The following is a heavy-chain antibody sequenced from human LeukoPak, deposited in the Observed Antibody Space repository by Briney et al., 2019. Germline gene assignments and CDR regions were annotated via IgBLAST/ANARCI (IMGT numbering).Heavy chain of an antibody. CDR1: GFTFSSYE. V-gene: IGHV3-48*03. J-gene: IGHJ4*02. Sequence: PGGSLRLSRAASGFTFSSYEMNWVRQAPGKGLEWVSYISSSGSTIYYADSVKGRFTISRDNAKNSLYLQMNSLRAEDTAVYYCARDGDYEGFDYWGQGTLVTVSS. D-gene: IGHD4-17*01. CDR2: ISSSGSTI. CDR3: ARDGDYEGFDY.